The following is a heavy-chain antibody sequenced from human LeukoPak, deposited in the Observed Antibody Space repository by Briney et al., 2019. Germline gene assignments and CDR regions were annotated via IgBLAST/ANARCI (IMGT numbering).Heavy chain of an antibody. Sequence: SETLSLTCTVSGDSVSNDFYYWGWIRRPPGKGLEWVACLSHRGNTWYNPSLESRVTISVDTSKNRFSLNFNSVTAADTALYWCARHNAPRRVGFDFWGQGILVTVSS. CDR2: LSHRGNT. V-gene: IGHV4-39*01. D-gene: IGHD3-10*01. J-gene: IGHJ4*02. CDR3: ARHNAPRRVGFDF. CDR1: GDSVSNDFYY.